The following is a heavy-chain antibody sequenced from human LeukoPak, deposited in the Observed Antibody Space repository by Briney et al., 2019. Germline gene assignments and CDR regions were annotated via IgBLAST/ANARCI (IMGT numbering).Heavy chain of an antibody. D-gene: IGHD6-13*01. Sequence: GGSLRFSCAASGFTFRSYWMSWVRQAPGKGLEWVANIKQDGSEKYYVDSVKGRFTISRDNAKNSLYLQMNSLRAEDTAVYYCARVAAAGNDYWGQGALVTVSS. V-gene: IGHV3-7*01. J-gene: IGHJ4*02. CDR3: ARVAAAGNDY. CDR2: IKQDGSEK. CDR1: GFTFRSYW.